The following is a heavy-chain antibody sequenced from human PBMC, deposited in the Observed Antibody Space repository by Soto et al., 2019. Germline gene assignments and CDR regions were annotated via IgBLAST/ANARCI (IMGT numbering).Heavy chain of an antibody. D-gene: IGHD6-13*01. J-gene: IGHJ3*02. V-gene: IGHV6-1*01. CDR1: GDSVSESSVS. Sequence: SQTLSLTCAISGDSVSESSVSWNWIRQSPSRSLEWLGRTNYGSMWSYAYAESVRSRITITTDTSKNQFSLHPTSVTAEDTAVYYCGRFPRIAAAGTRSAAYDAFDIWGQGTMVTVSS. CDR2: TNYGSMWSY. CDR3: GRFPRIAAAGTRSAAYDAFDI.